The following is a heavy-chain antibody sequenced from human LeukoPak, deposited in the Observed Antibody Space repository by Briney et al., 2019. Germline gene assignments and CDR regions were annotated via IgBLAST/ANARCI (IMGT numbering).Heavy chain of an antibody. V-gene: IGHV4-4*02. J-gene: IGHJ4*02. CDR2: VHLNGAT. CDR3: TRESGAFSPFGF. Sequence: SETLSLTCAVSGGSITTTNWWSWVRQPPGKALEWIGEVHLNGATNYNPSLESRFSMSIDKSNNHLSLEVTSVTAADTAMYYCTRESGAFSPFGFWGQGTLVTVSS. D-gene: IGHD1-26*01. CDR1: GGSITTTNW.